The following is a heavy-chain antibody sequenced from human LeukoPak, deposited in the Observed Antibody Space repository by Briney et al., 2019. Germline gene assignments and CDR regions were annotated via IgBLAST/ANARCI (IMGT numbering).Heavy chain of an antibody. V-gene: IGHV4-34*01. D-gene: IGHD3-10*01. CDR3: ARSGRGSFDY. CDR2: INHSGST. CDR1: GGSFSGYY. J-gene: IGHJ4*02. Sequence: SETLSLTCAVYGGSFSGYYWSWIRQPPGKGLEWIGEINHSGSTNYNPSLKSRVTISVDTSKNQFSLKLSSVTAADTAVYYCARSGRGSFDYWGQGTLVTVSS.